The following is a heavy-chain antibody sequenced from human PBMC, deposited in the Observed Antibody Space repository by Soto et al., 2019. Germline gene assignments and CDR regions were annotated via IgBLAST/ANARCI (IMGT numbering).Heavy chain of an antibody. CDR2: INHSGST. CDR3: ARDSAVYYDFWSGYYTGGYYFDY. J-gene: IGHJ4*02. CDR1: GGTFSGYY. Sequence: SEILSLTCAVYGGTFSGYYWSWIRQPPGKGLEWIGEINHSGSTNYNPSLKSRVTISVDTSKNQFSLKLSSVTAADTAVYYCARDSAVYYDFWSGYYTGGYYFDYWGQGTLLTVSS. D-gene: IGHD3-3*01. V-gene: IGHV4-34*01.